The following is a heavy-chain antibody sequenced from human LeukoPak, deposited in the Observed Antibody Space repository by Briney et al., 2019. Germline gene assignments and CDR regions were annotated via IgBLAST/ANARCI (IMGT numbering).Heavy chain of an antibody. CDR3: ARDGDSYYDMDA. CDR2: IGASGRTT. J-gene: IGHJ6*02. Sequence: GGSLRLSCAASGFTVVTYSMNWVRQAPGEGLDWVSYIGASGRTTYYADSVKGRFTISRDNAKNSLYLQMNSLRAEDTAVYYCARDGDSYYDMDAWGQGTTVTVSS. CDR1: GFTVVTYS. V-gene: IGHV3-48*01. D-gene: IGHD7-27*01.